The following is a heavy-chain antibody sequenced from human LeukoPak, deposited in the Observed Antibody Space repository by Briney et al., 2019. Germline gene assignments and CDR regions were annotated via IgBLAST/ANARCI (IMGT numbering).Heavy chain of an antibody. V-gene: IGHV3-48*03. CDR3: ARDPGNYYGMDV. CDR2: VSSSDNTI. CDR1: GFTFSSSE. Sequence: GGSLRLSCAASGFTFSSSEMNWVRQAPGKGLEWVSYVSSSDNTIYYADSVKGRFTISRDNAKNSLHLQMNSLRAEDTAVYYCARDPGNYYGMDVWGQGTTVTVSS. D-gene: IGHD2/OR15-2a*01. J-gene: IGHJ6*02.